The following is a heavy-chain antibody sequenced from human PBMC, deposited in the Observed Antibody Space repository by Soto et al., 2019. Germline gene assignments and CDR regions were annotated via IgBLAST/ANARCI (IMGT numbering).Heavy chain of an antibody. CDR1: GGSVSSGHNY. D-gene: IGHD5-12*01. CDR2: IYYSGST. V-gene: IGHV4-61*01. Sequence: QVQLQESGPGLVKPSETLSLTCTVSGGSVSSGHNYWSWIRQPPGQGLEWIGYIYYSGSTNYTPSHRSRVAISVDSSENQFSLKLLSLTAADTAVLYWERLPRARNIGPRRTLGYFDLWGRGTLVTVSS. CDR3: ERLPRARNIGPRRTLGYFDL. J-gene: IGHJ2*01.